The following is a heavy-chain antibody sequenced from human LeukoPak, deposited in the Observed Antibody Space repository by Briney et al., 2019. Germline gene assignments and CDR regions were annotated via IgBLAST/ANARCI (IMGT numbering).Heavy chain of an antibody. Sequence: GGSLTLSCAASGFTFSDYYMNWIRQAPGKGLEWLSYIGPSGNDINYADSVRGRFTISRDNAKNSLFLQMSSLTAEDTAVYYCIKMARLADNWGQGTLVTVSS. CDR2: IGPSGNDI. D-gene: IGHD6-6*01. CDR3: IKMARLADN. V-gene: IGHV3-11*04. J-gene: IGHJ4*02. CDR1: GFTFSDYY.